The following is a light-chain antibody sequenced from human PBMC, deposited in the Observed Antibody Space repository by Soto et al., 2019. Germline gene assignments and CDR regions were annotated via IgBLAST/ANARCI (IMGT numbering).Light chain of an antibody. Sequence: EIVLTQSPGTLSLSPGERATLSCRASQTVSSTYLVWYQQKPGQAPRLLIYGASNRAPGISDRFSGSGSGTDFTLTISRLEPEDFAVYYCLQCGTSWWTFGQGNKVEIK. CDR1: QTVSSTY. V-gene: IGKV3-20*01. CDR3: LQCGTSWWT. CDR2: GAS. J-gene: IGKJ1*01.